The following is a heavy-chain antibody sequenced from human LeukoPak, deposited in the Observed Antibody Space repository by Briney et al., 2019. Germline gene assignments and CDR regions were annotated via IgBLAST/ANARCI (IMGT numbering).Heavy chain of an antibody. V-gene: IGHV1-8*01. CDR1: GYTFTSYD. Sequence: ASVKVSCKASGYTFTSYDINWVRQATGQGLEWMGWMNPNSGNTGYAQKFQGRVTMTRNTSISTAYMELSSLRSEDTAVYYCARAEGRKRRRKYYYYYYMDVWGKGTTVTISS. CDR2: MNPNSGNT. CDR3: ARAEGRKRRRKYYYYYYMDV. J-gene: IGHJ6*03. D-gene: IGHD1-14*01.